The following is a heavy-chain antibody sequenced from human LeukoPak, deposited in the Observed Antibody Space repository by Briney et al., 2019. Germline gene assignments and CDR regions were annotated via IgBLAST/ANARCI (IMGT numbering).Heavy chain of an antibody. CDR1: GGPFSGYF. Sequence: SETPSLTCGVSGGPFSGYFWTWIRQPPGKGLEWIGEINHSGSTSYNPSLKSRVTISADPSKAQFSLNLTSVNAADTAVYYCARGRWIAAEPKSRWFGPWGQGNLVIVSS. CDR3: ARGRWIAAEPKSRWFGP. J-gene: IGHJ5*02. D-gene: IGHD1-14*01. CDR2: INHSGST. V-gene: IGHV4-34*01.